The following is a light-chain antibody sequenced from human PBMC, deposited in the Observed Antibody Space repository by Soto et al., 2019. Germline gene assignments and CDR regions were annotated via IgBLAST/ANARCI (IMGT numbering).Light chain of an antibody. CDR2: DAS. Sequence: EIVLTQSPGTLSLSPGERATLSCRASQSITNNYFAWYQQKPGQPPRLLIYDASFRATGIPDRFSGSGSGTDFTLTISRLEPEDFAVYYCQQCATSPLTFGQGTKVEIK. CDR1: QSITNNY. J-gene: IGKJ1*01. V-gene: IGKV3-20*01. CDR3: QQCATSPLT.